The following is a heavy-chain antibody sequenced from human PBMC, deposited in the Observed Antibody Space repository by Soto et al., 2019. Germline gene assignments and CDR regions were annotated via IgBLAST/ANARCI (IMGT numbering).Heavy chain of an antibody. CDR2: MNTNSGNT. J-gene: IGHJ4*02. D-gene: IGHD3-3*01. CDR3: AIGEGATQYCEFWSGYYSVDY. Sequence: QVQLVQSGAEVKKPGASVKVSCKASGYTFTSYDINSVRQATGQGLEWMGWMNTNSGNTGYAQKLQGRVTMTRNTSISTAYMELSSMRSEDTAVYYCAIGEGATQYCEFWSGYYSVDYWGQGTLVTVSS. CDR1: GYTFTSYD. V-gene: IGHV1-8*01.